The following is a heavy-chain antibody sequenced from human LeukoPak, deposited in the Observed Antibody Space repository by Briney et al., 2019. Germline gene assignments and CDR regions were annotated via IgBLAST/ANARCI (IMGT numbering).Heavy chain of an antibody. D-gene: IGHD6-13*01. V-gene: IGHV4-59*08. CDR3: ASNTISSWSPNWFDP. CDR2: IYYSGST. CDR1: GGSISSYY. Sequence: SETLSLTCTVSGGSISSYYWSWIRQPPGKGLEWIGYIYYSGSTYYNPSLKSRVTISVDTSKNQFSLKLSSVTAADTAVYYCASNTISSWSPNWFDPWGQGTLVTVSS. J-gene: IGHJ5*02.